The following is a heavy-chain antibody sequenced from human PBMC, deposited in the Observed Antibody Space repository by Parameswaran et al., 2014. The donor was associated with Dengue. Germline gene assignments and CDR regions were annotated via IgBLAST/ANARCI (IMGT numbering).Heavy chain of an antibody. CDR3: ARLIRIREGYFDL. J-gene: IGHJ2*01. CDR2: ISSSGSTI. V-gene: IGHV3-11*01. D-gene: IGHD1-26*01. Sequence: VRQAPGKGLEWVSYISSSGSTIYYADSVKGRFTISRGNAKNSLYLQMNSLRAEDTAVYYCARLIRIREGYFDLWGRGTLVTVSS.